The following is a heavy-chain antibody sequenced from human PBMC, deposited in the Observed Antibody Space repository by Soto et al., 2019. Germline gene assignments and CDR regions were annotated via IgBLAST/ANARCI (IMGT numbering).Heavy chain of an antibody. V-gene: IGHV1-69*13. J-gene: IGHJ4*02. D-gene: IGHD3-22*01. CDR2: IIPIFGTA. Sequence: SLKVSCKASGGTFSSYAISWGRQAPGQGLEWMGGIIPIFGTANYAQKFQGRVTITADESTSTAYMELSSLRSEDTAVSYCASLSVDYYDSSGYSYPGDYFDSWGKGTLVTVSS. CDR3: ASLSVDYYDSSGYSYPGDYFDS. CDR1: GGTFSSYA.